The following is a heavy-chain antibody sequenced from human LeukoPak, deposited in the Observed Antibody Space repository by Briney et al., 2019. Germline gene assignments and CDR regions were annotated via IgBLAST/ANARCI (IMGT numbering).Heavy chain of an antibody. CDR1: GGSISSGSYY. CDR2: IYTSGST. V-gene: IGHV4-61*02. J-gene: IGHJ4*02. CDR3: ASWRRDGYNPVFDY. Sequence: SQTLSLTCTVSGGSISSGSYYWSWIRQPAGKGLEWIGRIYTSGSTNYNPSLKSRVTISVDTSKNQFSLKLSSVTAADTAVYYCASWRRDGYNPVFDYWGQGTLVTVSS. D-gene: IGHD5-24*01.